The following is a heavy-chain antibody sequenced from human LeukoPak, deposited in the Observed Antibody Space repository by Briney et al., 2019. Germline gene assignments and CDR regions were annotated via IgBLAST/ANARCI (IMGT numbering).Heavy chain of an antibody. CDR2: IYPGGSDT. J-gene: IGHJ4*02. Sequence: GESLKISCKGSGYRFTSYWIGWVRQMPGKGLEWLGIIYPGGSDTRYSPSFQGQVTISADKSISTAYLQWSSLKASDTAMYYCATTGDPYYFDYWGQGTPVTVSS. D-gene: IGHD2-21*02. V-gene: IGHV5-51*01. CDR1: GYRFTSYW. CDR3: ATTGDPYYFDY.